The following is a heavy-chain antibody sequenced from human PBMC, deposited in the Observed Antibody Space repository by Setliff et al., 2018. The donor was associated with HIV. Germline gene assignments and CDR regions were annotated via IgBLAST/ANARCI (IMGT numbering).Heavy chain of an antibody. J-gene: IGHJ4*02. D-gene: IGHD1-26*01. V-gene: IGHV4-34*01. CDR2: INHSGST. Sequence: SETLSLTCAVYGGSFSGYYWSWIRQPPGKGLEWIGEINHSGSTNYNPSLKSRVTISVDTSKNQFSLKLSSVIAADTAVYYCARGVGSYYDWGQGTLVTVSS. CDR3: ARGVGSYYD. CDR1: GGSFSGYY.